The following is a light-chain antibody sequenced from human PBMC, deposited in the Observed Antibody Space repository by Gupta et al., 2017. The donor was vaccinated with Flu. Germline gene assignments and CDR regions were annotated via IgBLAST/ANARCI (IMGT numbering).Light chain of an antibody. CDR2: QGS. CDR1: TSDIGSYNF. Sequence: QSALTQPASVSGSPGQSITISCTGTTSDIGSYNFVSWYQQHPGKAPQVIIYQGSHRPSGISDRFSGAKSGNTASLTISGLHADDEADYYCSSYGDTNTLIFGGGTKLSVL. V-gene: IGLV2-14*01. J-gene: IGLJ2*01. CDR3: SSYGDTNTLI.